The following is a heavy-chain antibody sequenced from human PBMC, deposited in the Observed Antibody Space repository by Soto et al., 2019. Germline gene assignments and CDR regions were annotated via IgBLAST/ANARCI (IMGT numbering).Heavy chain of an antibody. CDR3: ASFRQGDAFDI. CDR1: GFIFDDYA. J-gene: IGHJ3*02. CDR2: ISSSSSYI. Sequence: GGSLRLSCAASGFIFDDYAMTWVRQATGKGLEWVSSISSSSSYIYYEDSVKGRFTISRDNAKNSLYLQMNSMRAEDTDVYYCASFRQGDAFDIWGQGTMVTV. V-gene: IGHV3-21*01.